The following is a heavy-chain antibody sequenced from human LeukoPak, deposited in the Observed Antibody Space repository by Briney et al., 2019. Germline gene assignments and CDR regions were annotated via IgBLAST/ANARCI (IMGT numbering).Heavy chain of an antibody. J-gene: IGHJ4*02. CDR1: GFTFSSHA. CDR3: ARDPVEWELLLDY. Sequence: GGSLRLSCAASGFTFSSHAMSWVRQAPGKRPEWVANMNIDGSEKYYADSVKGRFSISRDNARNSVYLQMASLRVEDTAVYYCARDPVEWELLLDYWGQGTLVTVSS. CDR2: MNIDGSEK. D-gene: IGHD1-26*01. V-gene: IGHV3-7*01.